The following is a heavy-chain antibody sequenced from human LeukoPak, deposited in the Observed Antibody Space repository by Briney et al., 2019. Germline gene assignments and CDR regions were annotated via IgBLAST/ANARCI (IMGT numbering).Heavy chain of an antibody. CDR2: IYTSGST. J-gene: IGHJ4*02. V-gene: IGHV4-4*07. D-gene: IGHD3-22*01. Sequence: SETLSLTCAVYGGSFSGYYWSWIRQPAGKGLEWIGRIYTSGSTNYNPSLKSRVTMSVDTSKNQFSLKLSSVTAADTAVYYCARELYDSSGYYYSYWGQGTLVTVSS. CDR3: ARELYDSSGYYYSY. CDR1: GGSFSGYY.